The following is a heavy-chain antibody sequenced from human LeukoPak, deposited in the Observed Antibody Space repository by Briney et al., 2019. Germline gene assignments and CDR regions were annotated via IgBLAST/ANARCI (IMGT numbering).Heavy chain of an antibody. Sequence: GGSLRLSCAASGFTVSSSYMSWVRQAPGKGLEWVAVISYDGSNKYYADPVKGRFTISRDNSKNTLYLRMNSLRAEDTAVYYCARDMGTTVTTYYYYGMDVWGQGTTVTVSS. CDR2: ISYDGSNK. D-gene: IGHD4-17*01. V-gene: IGHV3-30*03. J-gene: IGHJ6*02. CDR3: ARDMGTTVTTYYYYGMDV. CDR1: GFTVSSSY.